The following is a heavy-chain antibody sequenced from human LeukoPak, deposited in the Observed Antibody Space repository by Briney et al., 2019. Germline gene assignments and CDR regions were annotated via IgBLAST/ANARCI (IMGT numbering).Heavy chain of an antibody. CDR3: ARAETY. J-gene: IGHJ1*01. CDR2: INSDSGDT. V-gene: IGHV1-2*02. Sequence: ASMKVSCKTSGYTFTAYYIHWVRQAPGRGLEWMGWINSDSGDTNYAQKFQGRVTMTRDTYITTAYLELSGLRPDDTAIYYCARAETYWGQGTLITVSS. CDR1: GYTFTAYY.